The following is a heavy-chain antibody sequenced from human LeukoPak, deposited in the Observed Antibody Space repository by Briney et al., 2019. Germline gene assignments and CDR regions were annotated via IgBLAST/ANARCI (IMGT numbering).Heavy chain of an antibody. J-gene: IGHJ3*02. CDR1: GGSFSGYY. Sequence: PSETLSLTCAVYGGSFSGYYWSWIRQPPGEGLEWIGEINHSGSTNYNPSLKSRVTISVDTSKNQFSLKLSSVTAADTAVHYCASREAFDIWGQGTMVTVSS. V-gene: IGHV4-34*01. CDR2: INHSGST. CDR3: ASREAFDI.